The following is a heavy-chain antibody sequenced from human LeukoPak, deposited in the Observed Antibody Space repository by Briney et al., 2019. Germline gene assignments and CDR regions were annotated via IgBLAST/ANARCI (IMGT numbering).Heavy chain of an antibody. D-gene: IGHD3-3*01. V-gene: IGHV1-2*02. J-gene: IGHJ4*02. CDR3: ARYADFWSGLIDY. CDR2: INPNSGGT. Sequence: ASVKVSCKASGYTFTGYYMHWVRQAPGQGLEWMGWINPNSGGTNYAQKFQGRVTMTRDTSISTAYMELSRLRSDDTAVYYCARYADFWSGLIDYWGQGTLVTVSS. CDR1: GYTFTGYY.